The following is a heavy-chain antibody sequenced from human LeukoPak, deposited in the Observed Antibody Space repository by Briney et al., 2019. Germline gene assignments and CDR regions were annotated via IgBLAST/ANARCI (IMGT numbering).Heavy chain of an antibody. CDR2: ISGSGGTT. D-gene: IGHD3-16*01. CDR1: RFTFSSFA. CDR3: AKFGPSDY. V-gene: IGHV3-23*01. Sequence: GGSLTLSCAASRFTFSSFAMSWVRQAPGKGLEWVSAISGSGGTTYYADSLKGRFTISRDNSKNTLYLQMHSLRAEDTAVYYCAKFGPSDYWGQGTLVTVSS. J-gene: IGHJ4*02.